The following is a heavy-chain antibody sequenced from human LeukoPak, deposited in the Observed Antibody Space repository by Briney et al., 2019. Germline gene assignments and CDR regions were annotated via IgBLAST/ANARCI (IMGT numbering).Heavy chain of an antibody. CDR3: VRLRRNSDTSGFYYYYDF. D-gene: IGHD3-22*01. CDR2: ISSSGSTI. V-gene: IGHV3-48*03. J-gene: IGHJ4*02. Sequence: GGSLRLSCAASGFTFSSYEMNWVRQAPGKGLEWVSYISSSGSTIYYADSVKGRFTISRDDARDSLYLQMNSLRAEDTAVYYCVRLRRNSDTSGFYYYYDFWGQGTLVTVSS. CDR1: GFTFSSYE.